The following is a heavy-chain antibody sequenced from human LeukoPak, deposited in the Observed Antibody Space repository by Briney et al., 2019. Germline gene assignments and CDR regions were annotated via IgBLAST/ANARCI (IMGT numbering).Heavy chain of an antibody. V-gene: IGHV1-69*05. J-gene: IGHJ6*03. CDR1: GGTFSNHA. CDR3: ARGRRDPGAGAGVDYYYFYMDV. CDR2: FIPVFGRA. Sequence: SVKVSCKTSGGTFSNHAISWVRQAPGQGLEWMGGFIPVFGRAIYTQKFQGRVTITTDESASTAYMELSALTSDDTAVYYCARGRRDPGAGAGVDYYYFYMDVWGKGTTVTVSS. D-gene: IGHD6-19*01.